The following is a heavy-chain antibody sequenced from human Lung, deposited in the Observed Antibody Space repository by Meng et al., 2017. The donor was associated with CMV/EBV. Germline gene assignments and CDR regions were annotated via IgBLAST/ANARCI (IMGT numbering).Heavy chain of an antibody. V-gene: IGHV3-53*01. J-gene: IGHJ6*02. D-gene: IGHD3-10*01. Sequence: FRGSENHMVWVRQARGKGLEWVSIIYSGGSTFYADSVKGRFTMSRDKSSNTLYLQMSGLRAEDTAMYFCARGDDYYSGSGALYNMDVWGQGTTVTVSS. CDR3: ARGDDYYSGSGALYNMDV. CDR1: FRGSENH. CDR2: IYSGGST.